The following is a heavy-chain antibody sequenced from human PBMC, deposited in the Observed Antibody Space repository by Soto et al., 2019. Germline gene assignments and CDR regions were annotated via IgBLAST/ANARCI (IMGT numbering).Heavy chain of an antibody. V-gene: IGHV3-30*18. D-gene: IGHD1-26*01. J-gene: IGHJ4*02. Sequence: GGSLRLSCVGSGFTFSNYGMHWVRQPPGKGLEWVALISDDGDKRYYADSVRGRLIISRDNSKDTLYLQMNSLGPDDTAVYFCAKARARIVGANSFDYWGQGTPVTVS. CDR2: ISDDGDKR. CDR1: GFTFSNYG. CDR3: AKARARIVGANSFDY.